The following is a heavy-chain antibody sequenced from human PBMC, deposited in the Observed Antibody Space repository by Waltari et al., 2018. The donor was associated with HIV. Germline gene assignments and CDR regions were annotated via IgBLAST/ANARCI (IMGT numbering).Heavy chain of an antibody. CDR2: ISWNDDK. CDR3: ARHYYDSSGPLGGWFDP. D-gene: IGHD3-22*01. Sequence: QITLKESGPTLVKPTQTLTLTCTFSGFSLSTSGVGVGWIRQPTGKALEWLALISWNDDKRYSPALKSRLTITKDTSKNQVVLTMTNMDPVDTATYYCARHYYDSSGPLGGWFDPWGQGTLVTVSS. CDR1: GFSLSTSGVG. J-gene: IGHJ5*02. V-gene: IGHV2-5*01.